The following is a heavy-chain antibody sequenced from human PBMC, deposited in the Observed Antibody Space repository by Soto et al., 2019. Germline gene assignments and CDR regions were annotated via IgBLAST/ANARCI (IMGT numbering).Heavy chain of an antibody. D-gene: IGHD3-10*01. V-gene: IGHV3-7*05. CDR3: AREVLVWFGEFLEDYYYHGMDV. Sequence: EVQVVESGGGLVQPGGSLRLSCAASGFTLSSYWMTWVRQAPGKGLEWVANIKEDGSETYYVDSVKGRFTISRHNAKNSLYLQLNSLRAEDTAVYYCAREVLVWFGEFLEDYYYHGMDVWGQGTTVTVSS. CDR1: GFTLSSYW. J-gene: IGHJ6*02. CDR2: IKEDGSET.